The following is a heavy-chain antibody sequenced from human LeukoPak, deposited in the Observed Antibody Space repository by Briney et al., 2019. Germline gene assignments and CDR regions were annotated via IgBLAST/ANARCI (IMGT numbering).Heavy chain of an antibody. J-gene: IGHJ4*02. Sequence: GGSLRLSCAASGFIFKTYTMTWVRRAPGKGLEWVSSITGDCKYITYADSVKGRFTISRDNAKNSLYLQVASLRGDDTATYYCAREGNDYYYDQWGQGTLVTVSS. CDR2: ITGDCKYI. CDR3: AREGNDYYYDQ. CDR1: GFIFKTYT. D-gene: IGHD3-16*01. V-gene: IGHV3-21*01.